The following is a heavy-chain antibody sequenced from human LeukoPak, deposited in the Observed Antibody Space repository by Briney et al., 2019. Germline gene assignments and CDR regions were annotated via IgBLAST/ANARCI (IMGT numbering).Heavy chain of an antibody. Sequence: GGSLRLSCAASGFIFNTFWMNWVRLTPGKGLEWVAKINQDGSDMYYVDSVKGRFFVSRDNARNLVYLQMNSLRVGDTAVYYCARDFGASGLFDYWGQGTLVTVSS. J-gene: IGHJ4*02. CDR1: GFIFNTFW. CDR3: ARDFGASGLFDY. CDR2: INQDGSDM. D-gene: IGHD3/OR15-3a*01. V-gene: IGHV3-7*03.